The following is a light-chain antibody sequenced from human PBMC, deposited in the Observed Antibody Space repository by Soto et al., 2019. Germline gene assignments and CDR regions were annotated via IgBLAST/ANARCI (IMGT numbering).Light chain of an antibody. V-gene: IGKV1-5*01. CDR2: DAS. CDR3: QQYRSFPWA. J-gene: IGKJ1*01. Sequence: IQLTQSPSTLSASVGDRVTITCRASQSVDNWLAWYQQKPGRAPNLLIYDASNLETGLPSRFSGSGFGTEFTLTIGSLKPDDFATYYCQQYRSFPWAFGQGTKVDVK. CDR1: QSVDNW.